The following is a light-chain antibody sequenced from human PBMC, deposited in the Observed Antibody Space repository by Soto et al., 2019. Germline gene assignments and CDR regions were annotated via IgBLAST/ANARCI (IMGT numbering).Light chain of an antibody. J-gene: IGKJ5*01. CDR2: AAS. Sequence: DIQVEKCPYSLSAFVGDRVAIACRASQSIASYLNWYQQKPGKAPKFLIYAASTLQSGVPSRFSGSGSGTDFTLTISSLQPEDFATYFCQQSYSTPITFGQGTRLEIK. V-gene: IGKV1-39*01. CDR1: QSIASY. CDR3: QQSYSTPIT.